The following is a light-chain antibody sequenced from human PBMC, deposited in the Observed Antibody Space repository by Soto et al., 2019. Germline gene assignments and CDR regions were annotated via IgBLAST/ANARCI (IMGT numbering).Light chain of an antibody. CDR2: SDH. J-gene: IGLJ2*01. CDR3: AAWDDNLNGPV. V-gene: IGLV1-44*01. CDR1: FSNIGSNT. Sequence: QSVLTQPPSASGTPGHRVTISCSGSFSNIGSNTVNWYQQLPGTAPKLLIYSDHQVQSVVPDRFSGSKSGTQASLDISGLQSEDEADYYCAAWDDNLNGPVFGGGTQLTVL.